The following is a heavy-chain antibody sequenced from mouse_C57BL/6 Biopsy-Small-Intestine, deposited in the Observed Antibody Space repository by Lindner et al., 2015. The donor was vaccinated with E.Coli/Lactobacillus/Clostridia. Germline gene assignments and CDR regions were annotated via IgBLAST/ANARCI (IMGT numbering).Heavy chain of an antibody. CDR1: GYSFTDYN. J-gene: IGHJ1*03. Sequence: VQLQESGPELVKPGASVRISCKASGYSFTDYNMNWVKQSNGKSLEWIGLINPNYGTTSYNQKFKGKATLTVDQSSSTAYIRLNSLTSEDSAVYYCARRPRGTAWYFDVWGTGTTVTVSS. D-gene: IGHD1-2*01. CDR3: ARRPRGTAWYFDV. V-gene: IGHV1-39*01. CDR2: INPNYGTT.